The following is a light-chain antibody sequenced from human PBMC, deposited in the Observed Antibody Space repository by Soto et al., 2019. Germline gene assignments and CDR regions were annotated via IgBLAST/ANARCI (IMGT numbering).Light chain of an antibody. J-gene: IGLJ2*01. V-gene: IGLV2-14*01. CDR1: SSDVGGHNY. CDR3: SSYTSSRV. CDR2: EVS. Sequence: QSALTQPASVSGSPGQSITISCTGTSSDVGGHNYVSWFQQHPGKAPKLMIYEVSNRPSGVSDRFSGSKSGNTASLTISGLQAEDEADYYCSSYTSSRVFGGGTKLT.